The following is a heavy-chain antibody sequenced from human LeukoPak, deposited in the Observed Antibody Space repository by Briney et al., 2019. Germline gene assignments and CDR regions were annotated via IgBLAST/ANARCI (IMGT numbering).Heavy chain of an antibody. J-gene: IGHJ2*01. Sequence: PGGSLRLSCAASGFTFSSYVMSWVRRAPGKGLEWVSAISGSGGSTFYADSVKGRFTISRDNSKNTLYLQMNSLRAEDTAVYYCANTGGSVYWYFDLWGRGTLVTVSS. CDR3: ANTGGSVYWYFDL. CDR2: ISGSGGST. V-gene: IGHV3-23*01. D-gene: IGHD1-14*01. CDR1: GFTFSSYV.